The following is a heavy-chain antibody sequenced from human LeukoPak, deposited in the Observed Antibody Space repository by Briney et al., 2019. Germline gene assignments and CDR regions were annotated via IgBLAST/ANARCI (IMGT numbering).Heavy chain of an antibody. CDR2: INTDGSSA. CDR1: GFTFSRDW. Sequence: GGSLRLSCAASGFTFSRDWMYWVRQPPGEGLVWVSHINTDGSSANYADSVKGRFTISRDNAKNTLYLQMNSLGAEDTAVYYCVRDVWVWNYFDYWGQGTLVTVSS. V-gene: IGHV3-74*01. J-gene: IGHJ4*02. CDR3: VRDVWVWNYFDY. D-gene: IGHD6-13*01.